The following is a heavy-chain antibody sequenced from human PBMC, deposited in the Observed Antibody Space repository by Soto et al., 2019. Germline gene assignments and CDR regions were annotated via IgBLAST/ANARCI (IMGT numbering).Heavy chain of an antibody. CDR3: AGEADYLNWFDT. J-gene: IGHJ5*02. D-gene: IGHD4-17*01. CDR2: ISSSSSTI. V-gene: IGHV3-48*01. CDR1: GFTFSSYS. Sequence: EVQLVESGGGLVQPGGSLRLSCAASGFTFSSYSMNWVRQAPGKGLEWVSYISSSSSTIYYADSVKGRFTISRDNAKNALYLQMNSLRAEYTAVYYCAGEADYLNWFDTWGQGTLVTVSS.